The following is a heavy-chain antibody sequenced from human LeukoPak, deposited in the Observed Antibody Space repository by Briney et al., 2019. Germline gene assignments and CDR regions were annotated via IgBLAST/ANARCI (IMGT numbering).Heavy chain of an antibody. V-gene: IGHV4-38-2*01. CDR3: ASAGVCHDCDGYSFDY. CDR1: NYSITSGYF. CDR2: IYHSGTT. Sequence: KPSETLSLTCAVSNYSITSGYFCGWIRQPPGKGLEWIASIYHSGTTYYNPSLRNRVTLFVDTSKNQFSLKLTSLTAADTAVYYCASAGVCHDCDGYSFDYWGQGTLVTVSS. D-gene: IGHD3-22*01. J-gene: IGHJ4*02.